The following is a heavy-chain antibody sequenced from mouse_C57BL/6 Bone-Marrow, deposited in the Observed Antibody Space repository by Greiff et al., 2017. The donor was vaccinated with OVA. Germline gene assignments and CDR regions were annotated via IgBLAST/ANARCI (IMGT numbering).Heavy chain of an antibody. CDR3: AREDYYGSSYAWFAY. J-gene: IGHJ3*01. V-gene: IGHV1-50*01. CDR1: GYTFTSYW. Sequence: QVQLQQPGAELVKPGASVKLSCKASGYTFTSYWMQWVKQRPGQGLEWIGEIDPSDSYTNYNQKFKGKATLTVDTSSSTAYMQLSSLTSEDSAVYYWAREDYYGSSYAWFAYWGQGTLVTVSA. CDR2: IDPSDSYT. D-gene: IGHD1-1*01.